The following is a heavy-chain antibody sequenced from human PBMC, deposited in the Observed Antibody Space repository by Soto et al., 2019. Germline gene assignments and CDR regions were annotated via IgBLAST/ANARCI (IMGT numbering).Heavy chain of an antibody. D-gene: IGHD6-19*01. V-gene: IGHV4-31*01. CDR1: GGSITNDDYY. CDR2: IHNSGTT. J-gene: IGHJ4*02. Sequence: QVQLQESGPGLVKPSQTLSLTCTVSGGSITNDDYYWNWIRQLPGKGLEWIGYIHNSGTTDYNPSLTGPLTISVDTSKSQFSLKLISVTAADTAMYFCARQKQWLSPFDDWGQGTLVTVSS. CDR3: ARQKQWLSPFDD.